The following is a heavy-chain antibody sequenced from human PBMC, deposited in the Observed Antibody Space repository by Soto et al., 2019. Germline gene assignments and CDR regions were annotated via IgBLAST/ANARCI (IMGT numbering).Heavy chain of an antibody. V-gene: IGHV4-61*01. J-gene: IGHJ5*02. Sequence: SETLSLTCTVSGESVKSGSYYWNWIRQPPGKGLEWIGYIHYSGNTRYNPSLKSRVAMSLDTSKNRFSLKLTSVTAADTAVYYCATHATWSPARFDPWGQGTMVTVYS. D-gene: IGHD2-2*01. CDR3: ATHATWSPARFDP. CDR1: GESVKSGSYY. CDR2: IHYSGNT.